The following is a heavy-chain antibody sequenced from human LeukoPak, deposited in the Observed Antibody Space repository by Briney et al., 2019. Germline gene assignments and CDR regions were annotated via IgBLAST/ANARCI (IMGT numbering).Heavy chain of an antibody. Sequence: GASVKVSCKASGYTFTSYGINWVRQAPGQGLEWVGWISAYNGNTNYAQRLQGRVTMTTDTSTSTTYMELRSLRSDDTAVYYCARPSRLLGYCSGGSCPKGYYYMDVWGKGTTVTVSS. J-gene: IGHJ6*03. CDR2: ISAYNGNT. V-gene: IGHV1-18*01. D-gene: IGHD2-15*01. CDR3: ARPSRLLGYCSGGSCPKGYYYMDV. CDR1: GYTFTSYG.